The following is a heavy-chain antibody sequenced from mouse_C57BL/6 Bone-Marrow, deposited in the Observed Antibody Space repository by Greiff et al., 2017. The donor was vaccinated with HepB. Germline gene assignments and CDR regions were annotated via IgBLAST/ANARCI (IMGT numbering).Heavy chain of an antibody. Sequence: EVHLVESGGGLVKPGGSLKLSCAASGFTFSDYGMHWVRQAPEKGLEWVAYISSGSSTIYYADTVKGRFTISRDNAKNTLFLQMTSLRSEDTAMYYCARGYDYDRGYYAMDYWGQGTSVTVSS. CDR1: GFTFSDYG. CDR3: ARGYDYDRGYYAMDY. J-gene: IGHJ4*01. V-gene: IGHV5-17*01. CDR2: ISSGSSTI. D-gene: IGHD2-4*01.